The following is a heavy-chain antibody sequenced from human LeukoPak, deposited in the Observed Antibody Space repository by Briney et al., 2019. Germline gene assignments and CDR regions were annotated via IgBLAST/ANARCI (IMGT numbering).Heavy chain of an antibody. CDR3: ARGRVTTGAYSSSSYLSFDY. V-gene: IGHV6-1*01. CDR2: TYYRSKWYN. CDR1: GDSVSSNSAA. Sequence: SQTLSLTCAISGDSVSSNSAAWNWIRQSPSRGLEWLGRTYYRSKWYNDYAVSVKSRITINPDTSKNQFSLKLSSVTAADTAVYYCARGRVTTGAYSSSSYLSFDYWGQGTLVTVSS. D-gene: IGHD6-6*01. J-gene: IGHJ4*02.